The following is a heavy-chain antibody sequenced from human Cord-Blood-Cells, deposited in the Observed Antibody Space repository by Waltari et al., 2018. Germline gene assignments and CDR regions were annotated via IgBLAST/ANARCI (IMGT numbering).Heavy chain of an antibody. J-gene: IGHJ6*02. V-gene: IGHV4-59*11. CDR2: IYYSGST. Sequence: QVQLQESGPGLVKPSETLSLTCTVSGGSISSHYWSWIRQPPGKGLEWIGYIYYSGSTNHNPSLKSRVTLSVDTSKNQFSLKLSSVTAADTAVYYCARGGAPIVVVPAAPSYYYYGMDVWGQGTTVTVSS. CDR1: GGSISSHY. D-gene: IGHD2-2*01. CDR3: ARGGAPIVVVPAAPSYYYYGMDV.